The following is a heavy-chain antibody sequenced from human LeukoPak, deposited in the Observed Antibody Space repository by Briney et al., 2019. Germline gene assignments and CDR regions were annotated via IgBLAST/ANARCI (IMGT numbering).Heavy chain of an antibody. CDR3: AKDILTYYYGPSVYYFAS. CDR2: ITGSGDGR. Sequence: GGSLRLSCAASGFTFNNHAMTWVRQAPGKGLEWVSVITGSGDGRYYADSVKGRFTISRDNSKNTLHLQMNSLRAEDTALYYCAKDILTYYYGPSVYYFASWGQGTLVAVSS. J-gene: IGHJ4*02. D-gene: IGHD3-9*01. V-gene: IGHV3-23*01. CDR1: GFTFNNHA.